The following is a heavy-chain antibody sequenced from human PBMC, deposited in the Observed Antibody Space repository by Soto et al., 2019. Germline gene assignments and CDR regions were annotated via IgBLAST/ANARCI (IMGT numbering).Heavy chain of an antibody. CDR3: AGSGYSYGDYYYCGMDV. J-gene: IGHJ6*02. Sequence: QVQLVQSGAEVKKPGSSVKVSCKASGGTFSSYAISWVRQAPGQGLEWMGGIIPIFGTANYAQKFQGRVTITADESTSTAYMELSSLRSEDTAVYYCAGSGYSYGDYYYCGMDVWGQGTTVTVSS. D-gene: IGHD5-18*01. CDR1: GGTFSSYA. V-gene: IGHV1-69*01. CDR2: IIPIFGTA.